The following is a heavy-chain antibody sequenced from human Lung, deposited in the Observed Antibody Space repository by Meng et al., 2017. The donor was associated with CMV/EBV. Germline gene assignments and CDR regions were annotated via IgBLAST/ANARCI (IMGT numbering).Heavy chain of an antibody. CDR3: AMTALVTANIDF. J-gene: IGHJ4*02. CDR1: GDSISSGAYY. CDR2: IFSSGST. Sequence: HLHVSRCRRGKPSQTLSLTCTVSGDSISSGAYYWGWIRQHPVKGLEWIGYIFSSGSTYHNPSFDSRVTMSVDPSKNQFSLRMGSVAAADTAIYLRAMTALVTANIDFWGQGTLVTVSS. V-gene: IGHV4-31*03. D-gene: IGHD2-21*02.